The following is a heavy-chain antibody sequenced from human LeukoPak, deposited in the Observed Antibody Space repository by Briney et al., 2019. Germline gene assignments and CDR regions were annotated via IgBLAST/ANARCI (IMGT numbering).Heavy chain of an antibody. CDR2: INPNSGGT. CDR3: ARDPDARYCSSTSCYGDDY. Sequence: ASVKVSCKASGYTFTGYYMHWVRQAPGQGLEWMGWINPNSGGTNYAQKFQGRVTMTRDTSISTAYMELSRLRSDDTAVYYCARDPDARYCSSTSCYGDDYRGQGTLVTVSS. V-gene: IGHV1-2*02. D-gene: IGHD2-2*01. J-gene: IGHJ4*02. CDR1: GYTFTGYY.